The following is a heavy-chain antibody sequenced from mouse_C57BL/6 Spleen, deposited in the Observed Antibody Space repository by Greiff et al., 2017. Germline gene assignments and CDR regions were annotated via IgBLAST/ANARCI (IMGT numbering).Heavy chain of an antibody. CDR3: ARWGIITTVVARAMDY. Sequence: VQLQQPGAELVKPGASVKMSCKASGYTFTSYWITWVKQRPGQGLEWIGDIYPGSGSTNYNEKFKSKATLTVDTSSSTAYMQLSSLTSEDSAVYYCARWGIITTVVARAMDYWGQGTSGTVSS. D-gene: IGHD1-1*01. V-gene: IGHV1-55*01. J-gene: IGHJ4*01. CDR2: IYPGSGST. CDR1: GYTFTSYW.